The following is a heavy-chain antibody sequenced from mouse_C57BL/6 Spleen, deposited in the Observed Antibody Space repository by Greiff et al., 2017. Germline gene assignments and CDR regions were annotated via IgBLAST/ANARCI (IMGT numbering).Heavy chain of an antibody. CDR1: GYSITSGYY. D-gene: IGHD2-4*01. V-gene: IGHV3-6*01. J-gene: IGHJ4*01. Sequence: EVKLEESGPGLVKPSQSLSLTCSVTGYSITSGYYWNWIRQFPGNKLEWMGYIRYDGSNNYNPSLKNRISITRDTSKNQFFLKLNSVTTEDTATYYCARRITRRAMDYWGQGTSVTVSS. CDR3: ARRITRRAMDY. CDR2: IRYDGSN.